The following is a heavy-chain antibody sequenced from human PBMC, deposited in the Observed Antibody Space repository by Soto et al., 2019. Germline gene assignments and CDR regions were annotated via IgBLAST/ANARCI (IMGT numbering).Heavy chain of an antibody. J-gene: IGHJ6*02. CDR3: ASTYSSSVGNYYYYYGMDV. CDR1: GGSISSSSYY. Sequence: KSSETLSLTCTVSGGSISSSSYYWGWIRQPPGKGLEWIGSIYYSGSTYYNPSLKSRVTISVDTSKNQFSLKLSSVTAADTAVYYCASTYSSSVGNYYYYYGMDVWGQGTTVTVSS. D-gene: IGHD6-13*01. CDR2: IYYSGST. V-gene: IGHV4-39*01.